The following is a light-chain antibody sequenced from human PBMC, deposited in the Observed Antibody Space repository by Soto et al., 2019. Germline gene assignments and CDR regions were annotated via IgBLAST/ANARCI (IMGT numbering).Light chain of an antibody. CDR1: QSVSSY. J-gene: IGKJ5*01. CDR3: QQSYSTPIT. V-gene: IGKV3-11*01. Sequence: EIVLTQSPATLSLSPGERATLSCRASQSVSSYLAWYQQKPGQAPRLLIYDASNRHTGIPSRFSGSGSGTDFTLTISSLQPEDFATYYCQQSYSTPITFGQGTRLEIK. CDR2: DAS.